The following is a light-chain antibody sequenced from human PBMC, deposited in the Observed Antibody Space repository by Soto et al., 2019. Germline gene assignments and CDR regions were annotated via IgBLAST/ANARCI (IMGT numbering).Light chain of an antibody. V-gene: IGLV2-11*01. CDR3: CSYAAGDSFK. Sequence: QSALTQPPSVSGSPGKSVTISCPGTSSDVGAYNYVSWHQQHPGKAPKLVIYDVTQRPSGVPDRFSASKSGITASLTISGLQAEDEADYYCCSYAAGDSFKFGGGTKLTVL. CDR1: SSDVGAYNY. J-gene: IGLJ2*01. CDR2: DVT.